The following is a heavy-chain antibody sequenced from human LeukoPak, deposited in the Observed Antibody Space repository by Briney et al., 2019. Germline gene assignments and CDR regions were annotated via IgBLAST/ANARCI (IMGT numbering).Heavy chain of an antibody. D-gene: IGHD3-22*01. J-gene: IGHJ4*02. V-gene: IGHV4-59*01. CDR1: GGSISSYY. CDR3: ARDRLDSSGYYFETDY. Sequence: SETLSLTCTVSGGSISSYYWSWIRQPPGKGLEWIGYIYYSGSTNYNPSLKSRVTISVDTSKNQFSLKLSSVTAADTAVYYCARDRLDSSGYYFETDYWGQGTLVTVSS. CDR2: IYYSGST.